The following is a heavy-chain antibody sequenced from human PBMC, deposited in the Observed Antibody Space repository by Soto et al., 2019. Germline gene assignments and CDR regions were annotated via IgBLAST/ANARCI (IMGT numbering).Heavy chain of an antibody. D-gene: IGHD3-22*01. J-gene: IGHJ4*02. V-gene: IGHV5-51*01. CDR3: AREYYYDSSGYQDSYFDY. CDR2: IYPGDSDT. Sequence: PGESLKISCKGSGYSFTSYWIGWVRQMPGKGLEWMGIIYPGDSDTRYSPSFQGQVTISADKSISTSYLQWSSLKASDTAMYYCAREYYYDSSGYQDSYFDYWGQGTLVTVSS. CDR1: GYSFTSYW.